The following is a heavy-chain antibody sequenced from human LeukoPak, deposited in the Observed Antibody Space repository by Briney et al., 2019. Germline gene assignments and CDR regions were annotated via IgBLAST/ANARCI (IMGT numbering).Heavy chain of an antibody. CDR1: GYTLTELS. Sequence: GASVKVSCKVSGYTLTELSMHWVRQAPGKGLEWMGGFDPGDGETIYAQKFQRRVTMTEDTSTDTAYMELSSLRSEDTAVYYCATDRSRIVVVLGAFDIWGQGTMVTVSS. CDR3: ATDRSRIVVVLGAFDI. CDR2: FDPGDGET. J-gene: IGHJ3*02. V-gene: IGHV1-24*01. D-gene: IGHD3-22*01.